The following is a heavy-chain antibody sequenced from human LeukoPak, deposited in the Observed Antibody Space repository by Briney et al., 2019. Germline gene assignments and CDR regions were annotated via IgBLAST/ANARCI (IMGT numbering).Heavy chain of an antibody. CDR2: IYTSGST. Sequence: SETLSLTCTVSGVSISSYYWSWVRQPAGKGLEWIGRIYTSGSTSYNPSLKSRVTMSVDTSKNQFSLKLSSVTAADTAVYYCARVDLRAAYFDYWGQGTLVTVSS. V-gene: IGHV4-4*07. D-gene: IGHD2-15*01. CDR3: ARVDLRAAYFDY. J-gene: IGHJ4*02. CDR1: GVSISSYY.